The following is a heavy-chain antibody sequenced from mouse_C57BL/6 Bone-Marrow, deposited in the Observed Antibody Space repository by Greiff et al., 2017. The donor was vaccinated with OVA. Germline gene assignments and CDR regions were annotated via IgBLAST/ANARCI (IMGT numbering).Heavy chain of an antibody. CDR2: IYPGDGDT. Sequence: LQHSGPELVTPGASVKISCKASGYAFSSSWMTWVKQRPGKGLEWIGRIYPGDGDTHYTGKFKGKATLTADKSSSTAYMQLSSLTSEDSAVYFCARDYGSFDYWGQGTTLTVSS. J-gene: IGHJ2*01. V-gene: IGHV1-82*01. CDR3: ARDYGSFDY. D-gene: IGHD1-1*01. CDR1: GYAFSSSW.